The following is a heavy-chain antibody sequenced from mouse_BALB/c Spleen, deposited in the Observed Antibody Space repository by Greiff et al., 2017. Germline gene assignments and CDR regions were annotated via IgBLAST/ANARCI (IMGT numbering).Heavy chain of an antibody. CDR3: ARPYYRYDRAMDY. CDR2: IDPFNGGT. CDR1: GYSFTSYY. Sequence: VQLKQSGPELMKPGASVKISCKASGYSFTSYYMHWVKQSHGKSLEWIGYIDPFNGGTSYNQKFKGKATLTVDKSSSTAYMHLSSLTSEDSAVYYCARPYYRYDRAMDYWGQGTSGTVSS. D-gene: IGHD2-14*01. J-gene: IGHJ4*01. V-gene: IGHV1S135*01.